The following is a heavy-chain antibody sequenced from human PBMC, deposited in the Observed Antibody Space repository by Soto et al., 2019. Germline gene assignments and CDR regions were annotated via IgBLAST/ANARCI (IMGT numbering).Heavy chain of an antibody. CDR2: IIPIFGTA. J-gene: IGHJ3*02. CDR3: ARYHQLWSDYGSAPGDAFDI. CDR1: GGTFSSYA. V-gene: IGHV1-69*01. D-gene: IGHD3-10*01. Sequence: QVQLVQSGAEVKKPGSSVKVSCKASGGTFSSYAISWVRQAPGQGLEWMGGIIPIFGTANYEQKFQGRVTITASESTSTAYMELSSLRSEDKAVYYCARYHQLWSDYGSAPGDAFDIWGQGTMFTVSS.